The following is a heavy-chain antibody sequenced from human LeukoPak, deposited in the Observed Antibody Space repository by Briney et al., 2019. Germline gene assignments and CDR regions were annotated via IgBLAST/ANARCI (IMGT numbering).Heavy chain of an antibody. J-gene: IGHJ6*03. CDR1: GYTFTSYY. Sequence: ASVKVSCKASGYTFTSYYMHWVRQAPGQGLEWMGIINPSGGSTSYAQKFQGRVTMTRDTSTSTVYMELSSLRSEDTAVYYCARGPALVPIGGYYYYYYMDVWGKGTTVTISS. D-gene: IGHD3-16*01. CDR2: INPSGGST. V-gene: IGHV1-46*01. CDR3: ARGPALVPIGGYYYYYYMDV.